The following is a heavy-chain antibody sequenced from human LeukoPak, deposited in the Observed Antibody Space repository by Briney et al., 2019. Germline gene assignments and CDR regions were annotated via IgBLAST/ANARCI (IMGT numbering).Heavy chain of an antibody. D-gene: IGHD3-22*01. CDR1: GFTFSPYS. CDR3: AREKLSFFDSSGYFDY. CDR2: ISSSGSAI. J-gene: IGHJ4*02. V-gene: IGHV3-48*04. Sequence: GGSLRLSCAASGFTFSPYSMNWVRQAPGKGLEWVSFISSSGSAIHYADSVRGRFTISRDNAKNSLYLQMSRLRAEDTAVYYSAREKLSFFDSSGYFDYWGQGALVTVSS.